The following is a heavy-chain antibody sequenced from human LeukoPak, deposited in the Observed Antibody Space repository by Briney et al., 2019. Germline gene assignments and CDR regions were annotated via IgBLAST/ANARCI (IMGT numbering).Heavy chain of an antibody. D-gene: IGHD3-22*01. J-gene: IGHJ4*02. CDR2: IYTSGST. Sequence: SETLSLTCTVSGGSISSYYWSWIRQPAGKGLEWIGRIYTSGSTNYNPSLKSRVTMSVDTSKNQFSLKLSSVTAADTAVYYCAREVTTYYYDSSGYYSFDYWGQETLVTVSS. CDR3: AREVTTYYYDSSGYYSFDY. V-gene: IGHV4-4*07. CDR1: GGSISSYY.